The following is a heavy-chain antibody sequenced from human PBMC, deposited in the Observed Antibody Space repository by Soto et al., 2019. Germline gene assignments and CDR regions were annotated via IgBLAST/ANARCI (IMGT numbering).Heavy chain of an antibody. J-gene: IGHJ4*02. V-gene: IGHV4-34*01. D-gene: IGHD3-16*02. CDR2: INHSGST. CDR3: ARVVMITFGGVIGIDY. Sequence: SETLSLTCAVYGGSFSGYYWSWIRQPPGKGLEWIGEINHSGSTNYNPSLKSRVTISVDTSKNQFSLKLSSVTAADTAVYYCARVVMITFGGVIGIDYWGQGTLVTVSS. CDR1: GGSFSGYY.